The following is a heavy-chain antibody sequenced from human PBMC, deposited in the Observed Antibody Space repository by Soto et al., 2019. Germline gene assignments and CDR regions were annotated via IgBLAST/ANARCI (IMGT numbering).Heavy chain of an antibody. V-gene: IGHV3-30*18. CDR2: ISYDGSNT. J-gene: IGHJ4*02. CDR1: GFTFSSYG. D-gene: IGHD1-26*01. Sequence: QVQLVESGGGVVQPGRSLRLSCVASGFTFSSYGMHWVRQAPGKGLEWVAIISYDGSNTYYADSVKGRFTISRDNSKNTLYLQMNSLRAEDTSVYYCAKEGGLNGSYYISISYYFDYWGQGTLVTVSS. CDR3: AKEGGLNGSYYISISYYFDY.